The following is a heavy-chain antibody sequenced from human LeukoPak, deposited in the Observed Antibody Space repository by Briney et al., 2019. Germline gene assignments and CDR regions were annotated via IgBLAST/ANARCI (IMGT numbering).Heavy chain of an antibody. CDR2: FYSDGSRT. CDR1: GFTLITYW. D-gene: IGHD1-26*01. CDR3: ARSGRGGAFDI. V-gene: IGHV3-74*01. Sequence: GGSLRLSCAASGFTLITYWMTWVRQAPGKGLVWVSRFYSDGSRTNYADSVKGRFTISGDNAKNTQYLQMNSLRAEDTAVYYCARSGRGGAFDIWGQGTMVTVSS. J-gene: IGHJ3*02.